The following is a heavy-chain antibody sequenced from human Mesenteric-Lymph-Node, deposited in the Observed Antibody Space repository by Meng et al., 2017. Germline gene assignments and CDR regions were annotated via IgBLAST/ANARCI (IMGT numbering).Heavy chain of an antibody. CDR1: GYSISSGYY. V-gene: IGHV3-72*01. CDR3: ARFFGDYAY. J-gene: IGHJ4*02. CDR2: TRNKANSYTT. Sequence: GGSLRLSCAVSGYSISSGYYWGWIRQPPGKGLEWVGRTRNKANSYTTEYAASVKGRFTISRDDSKNSLYLQMNSLKTEDTAVYYCARFFGDYAYWGRGTLVTVSS. D-gene: IGHD4-17*01.